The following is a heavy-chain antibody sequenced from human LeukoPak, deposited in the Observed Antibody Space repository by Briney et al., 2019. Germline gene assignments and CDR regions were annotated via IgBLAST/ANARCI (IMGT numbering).Heavy chain of an antibody. V-gene: IGHV3-7*01. Sequence: GGSLRLSCAASGFTFSSYWMNWVRQAPGKGLEWVANIKHDGSEKYYVDSVKGRFTISRDNAKNSLYLQMNSLRAEDTAVYYCARMRGGSTRSFDYWGQGTLVIVSS. CDR2: IKHDGSEK. J-gene: IGHJ4*02. CDR1: GFTFSSYW. CDR3: ARMRGGSTRSFDY. D-gene: IGHD6-25*01.